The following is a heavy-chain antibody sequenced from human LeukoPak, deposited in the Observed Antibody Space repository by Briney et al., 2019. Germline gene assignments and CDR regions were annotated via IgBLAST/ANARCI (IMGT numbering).Heavy chain of an antibody. Sequence: PGGSLRLSCAASGFTFKNYWMHWVRQAPGKGLVWVSRIDSDGSSTNYADSVKGRFTIARDNAKNSLYLQMNSLRAEDTAIYYCANGGAYFENWGQGTLVTVSS. CDR1: GFTFKNYW. V-gene: IGHV3-74*01. CDR3: ANGGAYFEN. J-gene: IGHJ4*02. D-gene: IGHD3-16*01. CDR2: IDSDGSST.